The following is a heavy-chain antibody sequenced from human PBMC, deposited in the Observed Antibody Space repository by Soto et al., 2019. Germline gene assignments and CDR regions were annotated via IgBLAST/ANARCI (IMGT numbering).Heavy chain of an antibody. J-gene: IGHJ4*02. CDR2: TSYDGSNN. Sequence: QVQLVESGGGVVQPGTSLRLSCVGSGLTFRSYVIHWVRQAPGKGLEGVALTSYDGSNNFYGDSVKGRFTISRDNSRNTVELQMDSLRLEDTALYYCARWGTTGGLDVWGQGTLVSVSS. CDR3: ARWGTTGGLDV. CDR1: GLTFRSYV. V-gene: IGHV3-33*05. D-gene: IGHD3-16*01.